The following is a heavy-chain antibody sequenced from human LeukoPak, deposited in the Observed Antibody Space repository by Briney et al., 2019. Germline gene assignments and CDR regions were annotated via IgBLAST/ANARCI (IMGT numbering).Heavy chain of an antibody. D-gene: IGHD2-2*01. CDR3: ARESSLIVVDQ. CDR1: GFTYSDYY. CDR2: ISSSGSTI. Sequence: PGGSLRLSCAASGFTYSDYYMSWIRQAPGKGLEWVSYISSSGSTIYYADSVKGRFTISRDNAKNSLYLQMNSLRAEDTPVYYCARESSLIVVDQWGQGTLVTVSS. J-gene: IGHJ4*02. V-gene: IGHV3-11*04.